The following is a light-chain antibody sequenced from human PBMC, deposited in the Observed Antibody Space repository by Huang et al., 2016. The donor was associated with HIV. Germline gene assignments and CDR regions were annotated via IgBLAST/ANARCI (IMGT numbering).Light chain of an antibody. V-gene: IGKV1-39*01. J-gene: IGKJ2*01. CDR1: QTVDMY. CDR2: AAS. CDR3: QQTYNVPRT. Sequence: DIQMTQSPSSLSASIGDRVTMSCRASQTVDMYLNWYQQKPGRAPKLLIYAASNLQSDVPSRFSGTVSGTNFTLTISSLQPEDFVIYFCQQTYNVPRTFGQGTALEIK.